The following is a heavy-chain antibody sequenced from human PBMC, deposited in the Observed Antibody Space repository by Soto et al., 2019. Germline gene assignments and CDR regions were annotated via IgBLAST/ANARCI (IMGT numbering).Heavy chain of an antibody. V-gene: IGHV3-30*18. Sequence: QVQLVESGGGVVQPGTSLRLSCAASGFIFSKYGMHWVRQAPGKGLEWVAVISYDGSNKYYAESVKGRFIISRDKSENTLYLQMNSLRAEDTALYYCAKDLGSGKPYYYYAMDVWGQGPTVTVSS. CDR1: GFIFSKYG. D-gene: IGHD3-10*01. CDR2: ISYDGSNK. CDR3: AKDLGSGKPYYYYAMDV. J-gene: IGHJ6*02.